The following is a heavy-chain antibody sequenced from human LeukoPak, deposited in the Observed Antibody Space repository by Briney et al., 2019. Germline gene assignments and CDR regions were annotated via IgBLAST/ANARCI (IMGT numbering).Heavy chain of an antibody. J-gene: IGHJ4*02. CDR2: ISSSSSYI. CDR3: ARGSYASSWLADY. Sequence: PGGSLRLSCAASGFTFSSYSMNWVRQAPGKGLEWVSSISSSSSYIYYADSVKGRFTISRDNAKNSLYPQMNSLRAEDTAVYYCARGSYASSWLADYWGQGTLVTVSS. D-gene: IGHD4-17*01. CDR1: GFTFSSYS. V-gene: IGHV3-21*01.